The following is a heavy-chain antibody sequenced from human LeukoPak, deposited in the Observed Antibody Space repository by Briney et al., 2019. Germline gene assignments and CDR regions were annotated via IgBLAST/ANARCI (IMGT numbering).Heavy chain of an antibody. V-gene: IGHV4-39*07. CDR3: ARYYCRSTSCLHFDY. CDR2: IYYSGST. Sequence: PSETLSLTCTVSGGSISSSSYYWGWIRQPPGKGLEWIGSIYYSGSTNYNPSLKSRVTISVGTSKNQFSLKLSSVTAADTAVYYCARYYCRSTSCLHFDYWGQGTLVTVSS. CDR1: GGSISSSSYY. J-gene: IGHJ4*02. D-gene: IGHD2-2*01.